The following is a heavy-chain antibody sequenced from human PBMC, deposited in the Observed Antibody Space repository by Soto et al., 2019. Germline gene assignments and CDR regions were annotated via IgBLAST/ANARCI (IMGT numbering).Heavy chain of an antibody. V-gene: IGHV4-39*01. Sequence: SESLSLTCTATGDSISSRSYYWGWLGQPQGKGLGWIGSIYYIGSPYNNPSLRSRVSMSIDTSTDQFSLNLKSVTASDTALYFCARQRASVVTQAYFDVWGPGARVT. CDR2: IYYIGSP. J-gene: IGHJ4*02. D-gene: IGHD2-21*02. CDR1: GDSISSRSYY. CDR3: ARQRASVVTQAYFDV.